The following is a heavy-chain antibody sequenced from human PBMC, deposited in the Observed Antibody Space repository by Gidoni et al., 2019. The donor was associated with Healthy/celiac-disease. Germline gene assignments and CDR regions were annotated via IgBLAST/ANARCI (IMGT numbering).Heavy chain of an antibody. V-gene: IGHV4-34*01. D-gene: IGHD3-10*01. Sequence: QVQLQQWGAGLLKPSETLSLTCAVYGGSFSGYYWSWIRQPPGKGLEWIGEINHSGSTNYNPSLKSRVTISVDTSKNQFSLKLSSVTAADTAVYYCARHGYYYGSGSYYNGQGYYYYYGMDVWGQGTTVTVYS. CDR3: ARHGYYYGSGSYYNGQGYYYYYGMDV. CDR2: INHSGST. J-gene: IGHJ6*02. CDR1: GGSFSGYY.